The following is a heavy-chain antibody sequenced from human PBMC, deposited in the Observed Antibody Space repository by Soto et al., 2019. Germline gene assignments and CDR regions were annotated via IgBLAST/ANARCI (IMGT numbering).Heavy chain of an antibody. CDR1: GFTFGGYS. D-gene: IGHD2-15*01. CDR2: IRSKAYGGTT. Sequence: GGALRLSFTTSGFTFGGYSMSWFRQGPGEGVGGVGFIRSKAYGGTTEYAASVKGRFTISRDDSKSIAYLQMNSLKTEDTAVYYCTRDAEIFCSGGSCWNWFDPWGQGTLVTVSS. J-gene: IGHJ5*02. V-gene: IGHV3-49*03. CDR3: TRDAEIFCSGGSCWNWFDP.